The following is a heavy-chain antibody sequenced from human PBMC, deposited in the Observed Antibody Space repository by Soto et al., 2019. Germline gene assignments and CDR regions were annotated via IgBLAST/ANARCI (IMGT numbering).Heavy chain of an antibody. CDR1: AVPGNNRTFF. Sequence: PSETLSLTCSVSAVPGNNRTFFWAWIRQAPGRGLEWIGRVNYTGSTNYSPSFEGRVTTSVDTSKNQFFLTLTSVTAADTAVYYCARDKITGLFDYWGQGTLVTVSS. J-gene: IGHJ4*02. V-gene: IGHV4-39*02. CDR2: VNYTGST. CDR3: ARDKITGLFDY. D-gene: IGHD2-8*02.